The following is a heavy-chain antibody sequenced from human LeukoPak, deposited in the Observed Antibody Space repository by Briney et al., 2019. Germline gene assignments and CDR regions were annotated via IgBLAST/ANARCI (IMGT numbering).Heavy chain of an antibody. CDR3: MCWGTDNH. J-gene: IGHJ4*02. CDR1: GLTFRSYW. D-gene: IGHD7-27*01. V-gene: IGHV3-7*01. Sequence: PGGSLRLSCTFSGLTFRSYWMNWVRQAPGKGLEWVANINPGGNEIGSADSVKGRSIISRDNAKNSLDLQMSSLRVEDTAVYYCMCWGTDNHWGQGILVTVSS. CDR2: INPGGNEI.